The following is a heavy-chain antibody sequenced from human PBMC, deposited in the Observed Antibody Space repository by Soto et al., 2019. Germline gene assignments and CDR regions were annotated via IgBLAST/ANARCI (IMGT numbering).Heavy chain of an antibody. CDR3: VRFSGIPV. CDR2: INTGNGKT. Sequence: QVQLVQSGPEVKKPGASVKVSCKTSGYTFTYYALHWVRQAPGQGLEWMGWINTGNGKTKYSQNFQGRLTITRDTSVTTLYMELSSLRSEDTTVYYCVRFSGIPVWGQGTLVTVSS. D-gene: IGHD1-1*01. CDR1: GYTFTYYA. J-gene: IGHJ4*02. V-gene: IGHV1-3*04.